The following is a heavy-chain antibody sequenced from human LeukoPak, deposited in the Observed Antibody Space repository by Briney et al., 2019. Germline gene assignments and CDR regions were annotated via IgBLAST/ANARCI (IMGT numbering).Heavy chain of an antibody. D-gene: IGHD6-13*01. Sequence: TSETLSLTCTVSGGSIRSYYWTWIRQPPGKGLEWIAYIHNSGSTNYNPSLKSRVTISLDTSKNQFSLKVSSVTAADTAVYYCARACDSSSWYGYYSDYWGQGTLVTVSS. CDR1: GGSIRSYY. J-gene: IGHJ4*02. V-gene: IGHV4-59*01. CDR2: IHNSGST. CDR3: ARACDSSSWYGYYSDY.